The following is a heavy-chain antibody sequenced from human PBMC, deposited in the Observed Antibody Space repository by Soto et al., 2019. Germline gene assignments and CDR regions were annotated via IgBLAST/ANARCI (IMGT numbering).Heavy chain of an antibody. CDR1: GYTFTSYY. J-gene: IGHJ4*02. D-gene: IGHD1-20*01. V-gene: IGHV1-46*01. CDR3: ARDGAPNWNAYYFDD. Sequence: VKVSCKASGYTFTSYYMHWVRQAPGQGLEWMGIINPSGGSTSYAQKFQGRVTMTRDTSTSTVYMELSSLRSEDTAVYYCARDGAPNWNAYYFDDWGQGTLVPVHS. CDR2: INPSGGST.